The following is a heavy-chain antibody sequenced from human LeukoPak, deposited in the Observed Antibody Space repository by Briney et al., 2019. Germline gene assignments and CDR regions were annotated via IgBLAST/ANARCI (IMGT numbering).Heavy chain of an antibody. CDR1: GGSVGSGTFY. J-gene: IGHJ5*02. Sequence: SETLSLTCTVSGGSVGSGTFYWSWIRQPPGKGLEWIGDIYYSGSTNYNPSLKSRVTISVDMSTNQFSLKLISVTAADTAVYFCARHLGNWFDPWGQGTLVTVSS. CDR2: IYYSGST. D-gene: IGHD3-16*01. V-gene: IGHV4-61*01. CDR3: ARHLGNWFDP.